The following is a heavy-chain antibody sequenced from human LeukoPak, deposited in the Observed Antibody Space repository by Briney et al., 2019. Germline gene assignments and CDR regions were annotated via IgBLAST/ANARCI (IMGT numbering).Heavy chain of an antibody. CDR3: ATGLGHYYDY. Sequence: GGSLRLSCAASGISFNNYCMHWVRQAPGKGLVWVSRVNSDGSSTVYADSVKGRFTISRDNARTTVYLQMSSLRLDDTATYYCATGLGHYYDYWGQGSLVTVSS. CDR1: GISFNNYC. CDR2: VNSDGSST. V-gene: IGHV3-74*01. D-gene: IGHD3-22*01. J-gene: IGHJ4*02.